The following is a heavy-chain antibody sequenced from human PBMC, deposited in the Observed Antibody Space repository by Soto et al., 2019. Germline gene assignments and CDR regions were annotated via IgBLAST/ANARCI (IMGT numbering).Heavy chain of an antibody. V-gene: IGHV4-61*01. CDR1: GGSVSSGTYY. CDR3: ARVRRYFYDSSSYPTWFDP. Sequence: SETLSLTCTVSGGSVSSGTYYWNWIRQPPGKGLEWIGYIYYSGSTNYNPPLKSRVTISVDTSKNQFSLKLNSVTAADTAVYYCARVRRYFYDSSSYPTWFDPWGQGTLVTVSS. J-gene: IGHJ5*02. CDR2: IYYSGST. D-gene: IGHD3-22*01.